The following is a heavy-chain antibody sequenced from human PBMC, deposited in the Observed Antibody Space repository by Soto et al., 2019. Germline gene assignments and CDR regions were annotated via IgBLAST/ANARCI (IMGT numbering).Heavy chain of an antibody. V-gene: IGHV4-34*01. D-gene: IGHD3-22*01. J-gene: IGHJ4*02. CDR1: GGSVSGYY. Sequence: XETLSLTCAVYGGSVSGYYWSWIRQPPGKGLEWIGEINHSGSTNYNPSLKSRVTISVDTSKNQFSLKLSSVTAADTAVYYCARGDTYYYDSSGYIGYWGQGTLVTVS. CDR3: ARGDTYYYDSSGYIGY. CDR2: INHSGST.